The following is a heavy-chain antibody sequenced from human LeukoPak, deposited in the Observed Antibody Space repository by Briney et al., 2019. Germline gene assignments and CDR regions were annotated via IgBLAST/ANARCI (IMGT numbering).Heavy chain of an antibody. CDR3: ARAIAAGGGDY. CDR1: GFTFSDYS. CDR2: ISSGSGTI. Sequence: GGSLRLSCAASGFTFSDYSMNWVRQAPGKGLEWVSYISSGSGTIYYADSVKGRFTISRDNAKNSLYLQMNSLRAEDTAVYYCARAIAAGGGDYWGQGTLVTVSS. V-gene: IGHV3-48*01. J-gene: IGHJ4*02. D-gene: IGHD6-13*01.